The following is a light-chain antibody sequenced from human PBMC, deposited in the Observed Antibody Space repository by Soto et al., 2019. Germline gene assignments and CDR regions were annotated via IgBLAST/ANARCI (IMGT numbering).Light chain of an antibody. CDR1: QDITNF. J-gene: IGKJ4*01. Sequence: DIQMTQSPSSLSASVGDRVTITCRASQDITNFLAWYQQRPGKVPKLLIYGASTLQSGVASRFSGSGSGTDFTLTISSLQPEDVATYYCQKYNNVPVTFGGGTKVEIK. V-gene: IGKV1-27*01. CDR2: GAS. CDR3: QKYNNVPVT.